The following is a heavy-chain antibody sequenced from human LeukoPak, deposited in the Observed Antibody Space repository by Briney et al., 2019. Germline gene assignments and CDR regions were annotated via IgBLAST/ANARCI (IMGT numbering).Heavy chain of an antibody. CDR2: IYPGDSDT. CDR3: ARRERITMVRSYYYYGMDV. Sequence: GESLKISCKGSGYSFTSYWIGWVRQMPGKGLEWMGIIYPGDSDTRYSPSFQGQVTISADKSISTAYLQWSSLKASDTAMYYCARRERITMVRSYYYYGMDVWGQGTTVTVSS. J-gene: IGHJ6*02. D-gene: IGHD3-10*01. V-gene: IGHV5-51*01. CDR1: GYSFTSYW.